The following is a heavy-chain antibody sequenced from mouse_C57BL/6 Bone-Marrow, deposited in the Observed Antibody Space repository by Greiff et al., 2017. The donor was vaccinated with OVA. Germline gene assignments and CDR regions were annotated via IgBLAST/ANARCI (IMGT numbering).Heavy chain of an antibody. V-gene: IGHV1-18*01. CDR3: ARRRCHLYWYFDV. CDR1: GYTFTDYN. D-gene: IGHD6-1*01. CDR2: INPNNGGT. J-gene: IGHJ1*03. Sequence: VQLQQSGPELVKPGASVKIPCKASGYTFTDYNMDWVKQSHGKSLEWIGDINPNNGGTIYNQKFKGKATLTVDKSSSTAYMELRSLTSEDTAVYYCARRRCHLYWYFDVWGTGTTVTVSA.